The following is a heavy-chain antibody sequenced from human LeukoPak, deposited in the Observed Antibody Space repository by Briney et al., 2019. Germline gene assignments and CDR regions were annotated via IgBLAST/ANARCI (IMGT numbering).Heavy chain of an antibody. CDR3: AKPRGYSYGYFDY. J-gene: IGHJ4*02. V-gene: IGHV3-23*01. CDR1: GFTFSSYA. CDR2: ISGSGGST. D-gene: IGHD5-18*01. Sequence: GGSLRLSCAASGFTFSSYAMSWVRQAPGKGLEWVSAISGSGGSTYYADSVEGRFTISRDNSKNTLYLQMNSLRAEDTAVYYCAKPRGYSYGYFDYWGQGTLVTVSS.